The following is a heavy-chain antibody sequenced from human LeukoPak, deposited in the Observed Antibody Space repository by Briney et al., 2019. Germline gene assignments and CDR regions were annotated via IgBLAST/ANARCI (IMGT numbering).Heavy chain of an antibody. CDR2: INPAGSVT. J-gene: IGHJ4*02. V-gene: IGHV3-74*01. Sequence: PGGSLRLSCSASGFTISSYWMHWVRQAPGKGLVWVSRINPAGSVTNHADSVRGRFTIYRDTATNTLYLEMNSLRAEDTAVYYCSRDFVGAEDYWGQGTLVTVSS. CDR3: SRDFVGAEDY. CDR1: GFTISSYW. D-gene: IGHD3-16*01.